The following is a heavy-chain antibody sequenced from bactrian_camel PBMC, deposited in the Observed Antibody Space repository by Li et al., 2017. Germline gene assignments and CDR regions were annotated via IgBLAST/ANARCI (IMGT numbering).Heavy chain of an antibody. CDR3: AAGSIYDCYSGSLGTGTDFAY. J-gene: IGHJ6*01. CDR1: SSVYC. V-gene: IGHV3S53*01. CDR2: IDSDGGT. D-gene: IGHD3*01. Sequence: QVQLVESGGGEVQAGGSLKLTCVTSSSVYCVGWYRQTPGKERDGVASIDSDGGTYYADFVKGRFTVSKDNARNILYLQMNSLNPEDTAMYYCAAGSIYDCYSGSLGTGTDFAYWGQGTQVTVS.